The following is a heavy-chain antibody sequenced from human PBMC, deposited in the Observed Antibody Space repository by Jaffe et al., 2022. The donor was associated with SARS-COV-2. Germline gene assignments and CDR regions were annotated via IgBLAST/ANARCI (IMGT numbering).Heavy chain of an antibody. CDR1: GFKFSDHY. V-gene: IGHV3-72*01. CDR3: TRSSSSTRYFDY. Sequence: EVQLVESGGGLVQPGGSLRLSCAASGFKFSDHYMDWVRQAPGRGLEWVARSRNKASSYTTEYAASVKGRFTISRDDPKNSLYLQMNSLKTEDTAVYYCTRSSSSTRYFDYWGQGTLVTVSS. J-gene: IGHJ4*02. D-gene: IGHD3-10*01. CDR2: SRNKASSYTT.